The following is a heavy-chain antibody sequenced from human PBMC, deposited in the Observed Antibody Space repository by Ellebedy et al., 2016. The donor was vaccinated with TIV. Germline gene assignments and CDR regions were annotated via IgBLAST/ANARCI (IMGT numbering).Heavy chain of an antibody. J-gene: IGHJ5*02. CDR1: GGSISSGGYY. V-gene: IGHV4-31*03. CDR3: ARDAYCGGDCYYNWFDP. Sequence: SETLSLTXTVSGGSISSGGYYWSWIRQHPGKGLEWIGYIYYSGSTYYNPSLKSRVTISVDTSKNQFSLKLSSVTAADTAVYYCARDAYCGGDCYYNWFDPWGQGTLVTVSS. CDR2: IYYSGST. D-gene: IGHD2-21*02.